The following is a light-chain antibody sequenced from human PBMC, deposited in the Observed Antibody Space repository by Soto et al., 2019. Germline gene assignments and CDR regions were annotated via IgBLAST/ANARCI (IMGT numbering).Light chain of an antibody. V-gene: IGKV3-11*01. CDR1: QSVSTY. CDR3: HQRNT. CDR2: DTN. J-gene: IGKJ5*01. Sequence: VLTQSPVTLSLSPGDRATLSCRASQSVSTYLAWYRQVPGQPPRLLIYDTNNRAAGIPPGFSGSRAGTDFTITISSVEPEDFSLYYCHQRNTFGQGTRLEIK.